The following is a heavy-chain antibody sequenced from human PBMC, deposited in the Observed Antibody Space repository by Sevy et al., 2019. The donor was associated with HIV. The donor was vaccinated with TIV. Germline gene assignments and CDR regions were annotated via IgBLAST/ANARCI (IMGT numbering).Heavy chain of an antibody. V-gene: IGHV3-21*01. J-gene: IGHJ4*02. D-gene: IGHD3-10*01. CDR2: ISSSSSYI. Sequence: GGSLRLSCAASGFTFSSYNMNWVRQAPGKGLEWVSSISSSSSYIDYADSVKGRFTISRDNAKNSLYLQMNSLSAEDTAVYYCARGWGFGELPYYFDYWGQGTLVTVSS. CDR3: ARGWGFGELPYYFDY. CDR1: GFTFSSYN.